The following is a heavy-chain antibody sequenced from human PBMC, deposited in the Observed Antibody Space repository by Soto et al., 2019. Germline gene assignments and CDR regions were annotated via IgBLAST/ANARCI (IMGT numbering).Heavy chain of an antibody. D-gene: IGHD3-10*01. V-gene: IGHV6-1*01. J-gene: IGHJ4*02. CDR1: GDSVSSNSVA. CDR2: TYFRSKWYN. CDR3: ARAEASGSYHN. Sequence: VQLQQSGPGLVKPSQTLSVTCAISGDSVSSNSVAWSWIRQSPSRGLEWLGRTYFRSKWYNDYAVAVKSRITTNSDTSRNQFSLQLRSVTPEDTAVYYCARAEASGSYHNWGQGTLVTVSS.